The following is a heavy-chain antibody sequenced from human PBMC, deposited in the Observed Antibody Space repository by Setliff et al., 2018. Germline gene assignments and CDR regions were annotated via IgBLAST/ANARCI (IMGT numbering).Heavy chain of an antibody. CDR1: GYSISSGYY. D-gene: IGHD5-18*01. Sequence: PSETLSLTCAVSGYSISSGYYWGWIRQPPGKGLEWIGSIYHSGSTYYNPSLKSRVTISVDTSKNQFSLKLSSVTAADTAVYYCARDGYSYGYAFDIWGQGTMVTVSS. CDR2: IYHSGST. CDR3: ARDGYSYGYAFDI. J-gene: IGHJ3*02. V-gene: IGHV4-38-2*02.